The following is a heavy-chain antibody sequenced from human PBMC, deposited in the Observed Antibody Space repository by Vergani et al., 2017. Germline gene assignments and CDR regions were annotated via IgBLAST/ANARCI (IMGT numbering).Heavy chain of an antibody. CDR1: GGTFSSYT. D-gene: IGHD5-24*01. Sequence: QVQLVRSGAEVKKPGSSVKVSCKASGGTFSSYTISWVRQAPGQGLEWMGRIIPILGIANYAQKFQGRVTITADKSTSTAYMELSSLRSEDTAVYYCARDVRDGYNYRSDYWGQGTLVTVSS. CDR3: ARDVRDGYNYRSDY. V-gene: IGHV1-69*08. J-gene: IGHJ4*02. CDR2: IIPILGIA.